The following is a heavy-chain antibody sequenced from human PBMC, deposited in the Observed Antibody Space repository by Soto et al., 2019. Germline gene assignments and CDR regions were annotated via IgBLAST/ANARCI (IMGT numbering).Heavy chain of an antibody. D-gene: IGHD3-22*01. V-gene: IGHV3-23*01. CDR3: AKGRYYDSSGYPPVFDY. CDR1: GFTFSSYA. CDR2: ISGSGGST. J-gene: IGHJ4*02. Sequence: GGSLRLSCAASGFTFSSYAMSWVRQAPGKGLEWVSAISGSGGSTYYADSVKGRFTISRDNSKNTLYLQMNSLRAEDTAVYYCAKGRYYDSSGYPPVFDYWGQGTLVTVYS.